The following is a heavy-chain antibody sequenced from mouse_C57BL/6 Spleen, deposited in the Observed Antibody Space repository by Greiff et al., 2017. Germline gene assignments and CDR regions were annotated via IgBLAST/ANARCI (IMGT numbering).Heavy chain of an antibody. V-gene: IGHV1-81*01. J-gene: IGHJ2*01. CDR1: GYTFTSYG. CDR2: IYPRSGNT. CDR3: ARSWDGLYFDY. Sequence: QVQLQQSGAELARPGASVKLSCKASGYTFTSYGISWVKQRTGQGLEWIGEIYPRSGNTYYNEKFKGKATLTADKSSSTAYMELRSLTSEDSAVDFCARSWDGLYFDYWGKGTTLTVSS. D-gene: IGHD4-1*01.